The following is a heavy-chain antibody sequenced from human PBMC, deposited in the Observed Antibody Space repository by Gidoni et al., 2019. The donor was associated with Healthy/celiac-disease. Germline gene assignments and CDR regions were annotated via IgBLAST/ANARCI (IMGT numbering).Heavy chain of an antibody. CDR2: IYYSGST. V-gene: IGHV4-59*08. CDR3: ARPQWLSGWFDP. J-gene: IGHJ5*02. D-gene: IGHD6-19*01. Sequence: QVQLQESGPGLVKPSETLYLTCTVSGGSISSYYWSWIRQPPGKGLEWIGYIYYSGSTNYNPSLKSRVTISVDTSKNQFSLKLSSVTAADTAVYYCARPQWLSGWFDPWGQGTLVTVSS. CDR1: GGSISSYY.